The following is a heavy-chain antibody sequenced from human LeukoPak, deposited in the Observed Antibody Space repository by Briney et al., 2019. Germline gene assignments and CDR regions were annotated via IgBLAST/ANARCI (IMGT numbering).Heavy chain of an antibody. J-gene: IGHJ4*02. CDR3: ARVEGSSGYSHFDY. CDR1: GFTFSSYE. CDR2: ISSSGSTT. V-gene: IGHV3-48*03. Sequence: PGGSLRLSCEASGFTFSSYEMKWVRQAPGKGLEWVSYISSSGSTTSYADSVKGRFTISRDNAKNSLYLQMNSLRDEDTAVYYCARVEGSSGYSHFDYWGQGTLVTVSS. D-gene: IGHD3-22*01.